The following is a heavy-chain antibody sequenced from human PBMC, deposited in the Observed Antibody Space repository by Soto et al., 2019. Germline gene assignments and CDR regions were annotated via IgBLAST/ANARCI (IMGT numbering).Heavy chain of an antibody. CDR2: INSDGSST. CDR3: ARTSVHSSGYISPNY. CDR1: GFTFSSYW. Sequence: GGSLRLSCAASGFTFSSYWMHWVRQAPGKGLVWVSRINSDGSSTSYADSVKGRFTISRDNAKNTLYLQMNSLRAEDTAVYYCARTSVHSSGYISPNYWGQGTLVTVSS. V-gene: IGHV3-74*01. D-gene: IGHD3-22*01. J-gene: IGHJ4*02.